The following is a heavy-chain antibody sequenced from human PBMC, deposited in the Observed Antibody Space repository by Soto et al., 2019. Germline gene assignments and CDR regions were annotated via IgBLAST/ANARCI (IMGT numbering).Heavy chain of an antibody. CDR2: IYPGDSDT. CDR1: GYSFTSYW. Sequence: PGESLKTSCKGSGYSFTSYWNGWVRQVPGKGLDWMGIIYPGDSDTRYSPSFQGQVTISADKSISPAYLQWSSLKASDTAFFYCWRRFVVSWSSYYYGMAVWGQGTTVTFSS. CDR3: WRRFVVSWSSYYYGMAV. V-gene: IGHV5-51*01. D-gene: IGHD6-13*01. J-gene: IGHJ6*02.